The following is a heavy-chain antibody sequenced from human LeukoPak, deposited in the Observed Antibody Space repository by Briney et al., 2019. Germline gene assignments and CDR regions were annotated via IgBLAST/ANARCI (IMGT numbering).Heavy chain of an antibody. J-gene: IGHJ4*02. CDR2: ISSSSSYI. D-gene: IGHD3-22*01. Sequence: GGSLRLSCAASGFTSSSYSMNWVRQAPGKGLEWVSSISSSSSYIYYADSVKGRFTISRDNAKNSLYLQMNSLRAEDTAVYYCARDTYDSSGYYTKDWGQGTLVTVSS. CDR3: ARDTYDSSGYYTKD. CDR1: GFTSSSYS. V-gene: IGHV3-21*01.